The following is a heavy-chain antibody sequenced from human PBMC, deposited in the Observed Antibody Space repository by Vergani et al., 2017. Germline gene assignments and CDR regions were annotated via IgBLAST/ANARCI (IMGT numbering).Heavy chain of an antibody. CDR3: ARVRRGVVVTAHDAFDI. CDR1: GYTFTAYY. V-gene: IGHV1-46*01. CDR2: ISPDGFST. J-gene: IGHJ3*02. Sequence: QVQLVQSGAEVGKPGASVKLSCKASGYTFTAYYIHWVRQAPEQGLEWVGVISPDGFSTFYAQKFQGRVTITRDTSTSTVYVEVTSLRSDDTAVYYCARVRRGVVVTAHDAFDIWGQGTMVTVSS. D-gene: IGHD2-21*02.